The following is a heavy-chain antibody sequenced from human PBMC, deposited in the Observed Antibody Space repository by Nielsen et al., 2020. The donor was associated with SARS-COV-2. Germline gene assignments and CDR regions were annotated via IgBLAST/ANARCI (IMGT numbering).Heavy chain of an antibody. CDR1: GGSISSYY. Sequence: SETLSLTCSVSGGSISSYYWSWIRQPPGKGLEWIGYIYYSGSTNYNPSLKSRVTISVDTSKNQFSLKLSSVAAADTAVYYCARIAAAGMAPSDYWGQGTLVTVSS. CDR2: IYYSGST. CDR3: ARIAAAGMAPSDY. V-gene: IGHV4-59*08. D-gene: IGHD6-13*01. J-gene: IGHJ4*02.